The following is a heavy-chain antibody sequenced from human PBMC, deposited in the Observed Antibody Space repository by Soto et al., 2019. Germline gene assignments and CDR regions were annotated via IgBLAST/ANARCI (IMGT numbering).Heavy chain of an antibody. CDR1: GYTFTSYA. V-gene: IGHV1-3*01. CDR3: ARESYYDILTGPGFYYYGMDV. D-gene: IGHD3-9*01. Sequence: ASVKVSCKSSGYTFTSYAMHWVRQAPGQRLEWMGWINAGNGNTKYSQKFQGRVTITRDTSASTAYMELSSLRSEDTAVYYCARESYYDILTGPGFYYYGMDVWGQGTTVTVSS. J-gene: IGHJ6*02. CDR2: INAGNGNT.